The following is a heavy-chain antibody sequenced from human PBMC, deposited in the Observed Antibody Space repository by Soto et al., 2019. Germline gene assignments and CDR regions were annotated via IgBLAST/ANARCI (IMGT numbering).Heavy chain of an antibody. V-gene: IGHV3-33*01. CDR1: GFTFSSYG. J-gene: IGHJ4*02. CDR2: IWYDGSNK. Sequence: QVQLVESGGGVVQPGRSLRLSCAASGFTFSSYGMHWVRQAPGKGLEWVAVIWYDGSNKYYADSVKGRFTISRDNSKNPLYRQMNSLKAEDTAVYYCAREIIAAAGTSDYWGQGTLDTVSS. D-gene: IGHD6-13*01. CDR3: AREIIAAAGTSDY.